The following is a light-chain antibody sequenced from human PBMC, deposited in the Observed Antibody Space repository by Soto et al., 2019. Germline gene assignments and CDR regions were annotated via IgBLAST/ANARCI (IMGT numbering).Light chain of an antibody. V-gene: IGKV3D-15*01. CDR1: QSVTTY. CDR3: QQYNNWPLT. CDR2: DAS. Sequence: EIVLTQSPATLSLSPGERATFSCRASQSVTTYLAWYQQKPGQAPRLLIYDASTRATGIPARFSGSQSGTEFTLTISSLLSEDFAVYSCQQYNNWPLTFGGGTKVDIK. J-gene: IGKJ4*01.